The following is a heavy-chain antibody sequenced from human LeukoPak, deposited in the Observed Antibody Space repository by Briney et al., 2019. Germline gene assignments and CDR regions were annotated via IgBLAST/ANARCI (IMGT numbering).Heavy chain of an antibody. CDR2: IKQDGSET. CDR1: GFTFGNSW. Sequence: EESLRLSCAASGFTFGNSWMTWVRQAPGKGLEWVASIKQDGSETYYVDSVKGRFTISRDNAKNSLYLQMSSLRADDTAVYYCTRDSNGPAFWGQGTLVTVSS. J-gene: IGHJ4*02. D-gene: IGHD6-19*01. CDR3: TRDSNGPAF. V-gene: IGHV3-7*03.